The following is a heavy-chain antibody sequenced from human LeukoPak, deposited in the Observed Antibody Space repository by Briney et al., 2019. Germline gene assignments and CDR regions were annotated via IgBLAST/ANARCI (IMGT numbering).Heavy chain of an antibody. CDR1: GGCISSYY. V-gene: IGHV4-59*01. D-gene: IGHD2-2*01. J-gene: IGHJ6*02. CDR3: ARLKCISTTCPSRYVMDV. Sequence: LSESLLLSFRVSGGCISSYYWTSIRRTPGKGLQYIGYIYYSGSTNYNPSLKSRVTISVDTSKDQFSLNLTSVTAADTAVYYCARLKCISTTCPSRYVMDVWGQGTTVTVSS. CDR2: IYYSGST.